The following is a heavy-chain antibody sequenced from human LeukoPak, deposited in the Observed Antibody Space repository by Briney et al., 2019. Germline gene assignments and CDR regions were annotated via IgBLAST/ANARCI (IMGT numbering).Heavy chain of an antibody. D-gene: IGHD3-10*01. CDR3: ARLRFTDYYYYGMDV. J-gene: IGHJ6*02. V-gene: IGHV4-59*08. Sequence: SETLSLTCTVSGGSISSYYWSWIRQPPGKGLEWIGYIYYSGSTNYNPSLKSRVTISVDTSKNQFSLKLSSVTAADTAVYYCARLRFTDYYYYGMDVWGQGTTVTVPS. CDR2: IYYSGST. CDR1: GGSISSYY.